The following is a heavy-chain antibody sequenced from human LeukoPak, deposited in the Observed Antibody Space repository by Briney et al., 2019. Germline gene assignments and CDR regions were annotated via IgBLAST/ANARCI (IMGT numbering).Heavy chain of an antibody. CDR3: AKGRYFDNDAFDI. V-gene: IGHV3-9*03. CDR2: ISWNSGSI. J-gene: IGHJ3*02. D-gene: IGHD3-9*01. Sequence: GGSLRLSCAASGFTFDDYAMHWVRQAPGKGLEWVSGISWNSGSIGYADSVKGRFTISRDNAKNSLCLQMNSLRAEDMALYYCAKGRYFDNDAFDIWGQGTMVTVSS. CDR1: GFTFDDYA.